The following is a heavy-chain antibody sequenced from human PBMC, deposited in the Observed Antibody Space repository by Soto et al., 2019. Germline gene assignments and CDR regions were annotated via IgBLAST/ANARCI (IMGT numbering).Heavy chain of an antibody. D-gene: IGHD1-26*01. V-gene: IGHV5-51*01. J-gene: IGHJ3*02. CDR1: GYSFTRNW. CDR2: IYPGDFDT. Sequence: GESLKISCESSGYSFTRNWIGWVRQMPGKGLEWMGIIYPGDFDTRYSPSFQGQVTISVDKSISTAYLQWRSLKASDTAMYYCARGHYDGFDIWGKGTLFTVS. CDR3: ARGHYDGFDI.